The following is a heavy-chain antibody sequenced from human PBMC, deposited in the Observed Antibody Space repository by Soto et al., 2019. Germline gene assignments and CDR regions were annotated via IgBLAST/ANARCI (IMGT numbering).Heavy chain of an antibody. CDR3: AKDLIAGNGVWEAFDM. V-gene: IGHV3-23*01. CDR1: GLSFSAYA. Sequence: EVQLLESGGGLVQPGGSLRLSCAASGLSFSAYAMNWVRQAPGKGLQWVSGLVGSGADKNYADSVRGRFTVSRDNSKNTLYLQMNSLRDEDTAVYYCAKDLIAGNGVWEAFDMWGRGTKVTVSS. J-gene: IGHJ3*02. CDR2: LVGSGADK. D-gene: IGHD2-8*01.